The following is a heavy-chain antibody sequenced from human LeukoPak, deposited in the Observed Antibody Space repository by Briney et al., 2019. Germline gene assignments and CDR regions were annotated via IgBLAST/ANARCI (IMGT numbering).Heavy chain of an antibody. Sequence: PGGSLRLSCAASGFTFSSYSMNWVRQAPGKGLEWVSYISSSSSTIYYADSVKGRFTISRDNSQNTLYLQMNSLRAEDTAVYYCASGGSYSYYYFDRWGQGTLVTVSS. J-gene: IGHJ4*02. D-gene: IGHD1-26*01. CDR1: GFTFSSYS. CDR2: ISSSSSTI. V-gene: IGHV3-48*04. CDR3: ASGGSYSYYYFDR.